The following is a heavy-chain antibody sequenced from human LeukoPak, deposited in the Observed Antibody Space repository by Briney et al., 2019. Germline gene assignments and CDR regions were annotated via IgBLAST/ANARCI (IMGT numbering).Heavy chain of an antibody. Sequence: ASVKVSCKVSGYTLTELPMHWVRQAPGKGLEWMGGFDPEDGETIYAQKFQGRVTMTEDTSTDTAYMELSSLRSEDTAVYYCATGYCSSTSCGGLDPWGQGTLVTVSS. D-gene: IGHD2-2*01. CDR2: FDPEDGET. CDR1: GYTLTELP. CDR3: ATGYCSSTSCGGLDP. J-gene: IGHJ5*02. V-gene: IGHV1-24*01.